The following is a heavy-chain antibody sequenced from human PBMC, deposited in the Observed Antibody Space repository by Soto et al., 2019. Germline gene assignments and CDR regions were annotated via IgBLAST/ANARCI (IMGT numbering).Heavy chain of an antibody. V-gene: IGHV3-23*01. CDR1: GFSFRSFA. CDR2: VTSSGFST. D-gene: IGHD3-10*01. CDR3: AKGYGPGSYYDY. J-gene: IGHJ4*02. Sequence: DVQLLESGGGLVQSGGSLRLSCAASGFSFRSFAMGCVRQAPGKGLEWVSSVTSSGFSTYYADSVRGRFTMSRDNSDNTLHLQMNSLRAEDTAVYYCAKGYGPGSYYDYWGQGTLVTVS.